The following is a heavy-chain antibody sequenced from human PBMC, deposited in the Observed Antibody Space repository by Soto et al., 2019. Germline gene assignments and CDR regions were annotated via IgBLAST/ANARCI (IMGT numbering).Heavy chain of an antibody. CDR1: GFTFSDHY. CDR2: TRNKANSYTT. V-gene: IGHV3-72*01. CDR3: ARPPYDSSGYYPN. Sequence: EVQLVESGGGLVQPGGSLRLSCAASGFTFSDHYMDWVRQTPGKGLELVGRTRNKANSYTTEYAASVKGRFTISRDDSKNSLYLQMNSLKTEDTAVYYCARPPYDSSGYYPNWGQRTLVTVSS. J-gene: IGHJ4*02. D-gene: IGHD3-22*01.